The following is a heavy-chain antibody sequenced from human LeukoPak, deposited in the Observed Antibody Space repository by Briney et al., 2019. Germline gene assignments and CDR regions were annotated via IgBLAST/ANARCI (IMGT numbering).Heavy chain of an antibody. J-gene: IGHJ3*02. CDR3: ARPDYYDSSGSHAFDI. D-gene: IGHD3-22*01. CDR1: GGSISGSSYY. V-gene: IGHV4-39*01. CDR2: IYYSGST. Sequence: SETLSLTCTVSGGSISGSSYYWGWIRQPPGKGLEWIGSIYYSGSTYYNPSLKSRVTISVDTSKNQFSLKLSSVTAADTAVYYCARPDYYDSSGSHAFDIWGQGTMVTVSS.